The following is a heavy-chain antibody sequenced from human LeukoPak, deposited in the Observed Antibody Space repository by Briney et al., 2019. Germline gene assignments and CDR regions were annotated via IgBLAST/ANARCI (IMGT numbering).Heavy chain of an antibody. CDR2: IRYDGSNK. CDR1: GFTFSNYG. CDR3: AKDKPLYDSSGYYWDY. V-gene: IGHV3-30*02. D-gene: IGHD3-22*01. Sequence: PGGSLRLSCAASGFTFSNYGMHWVRQAPGKGLEWVSLIRYDGSNKYYADSVQGRFTISRDNSKNTLFLQMNSLRAEDTAVYYFAKDKPLYDSSGYYWDYWGQGTLVTVSS. J-gene: IGHJ4*02.